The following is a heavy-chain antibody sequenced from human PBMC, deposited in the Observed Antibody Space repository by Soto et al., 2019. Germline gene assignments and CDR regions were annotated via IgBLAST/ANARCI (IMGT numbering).Heavy chain of an antibody. D-gene: IGHD2-15*01. Sequence: TLSLTCTVSGGSTSSGGYYWSWIRQHPGKGLEWIGYIYYSGSTYYNPSLKSRVTISVDTSKNQFSLKLSSVTAADTAVYYCARDNELVAYAFDIWGQGTMVTVSS. CDR3: ARDNELVAYAFDI. V-gene: IGHV4-31*03. CDR2: IYYSGST. J-gene: IGHJ3*02. CDR1: GGSTSSGGYY.